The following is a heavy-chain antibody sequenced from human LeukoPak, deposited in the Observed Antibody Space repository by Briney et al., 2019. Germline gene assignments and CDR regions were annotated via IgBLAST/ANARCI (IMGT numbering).Heavy chain of an antibody. V-gene: IGHV4-39*01. CDR1: GGSISSSSYF. Sequence: SETLSLTCTVSGGSISSSSYFWAWIRQPPGKGLEWIGSIYYSGTTYYNPSLKSRVTISVDTSKNQFSLNLSSVTAADTAVYYCASRPFLWGFAYWGQGTLVTVSS. CDR3: ASRPFLWGFAY. J-gene: IGHJ4*02. D-gene: IGHD3-16*01. CDR2: IYYSGTT.